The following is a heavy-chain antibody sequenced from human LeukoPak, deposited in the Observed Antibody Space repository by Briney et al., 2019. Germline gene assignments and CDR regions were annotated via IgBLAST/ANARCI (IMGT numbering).Heavy chain of an antibody. Sequence: GGSLRLSCAASGFTFSSYAMSWVRQAPGKGLEWASAISGSGGSTYYADSVKGRFTISRDNSKNTLSLQMNSLRAEDTAVYYCAKPPMVVIRTTYYYYYMDVWGKGTTVTVSS. CDR3: AKPPMVVIRTTYYYYYMDV. CDR1: GFTFSSYA. J-gene: IGHJ6*03. CDR2: ISGSGGST. V-gene: IGHV3-23*01. D-gene: IGHD4-23*01.